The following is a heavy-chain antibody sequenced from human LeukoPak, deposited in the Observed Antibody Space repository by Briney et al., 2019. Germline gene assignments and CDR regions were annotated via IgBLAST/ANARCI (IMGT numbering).Heavy chain of an antibody. CDR3: VIWGDYDVLTGYYVPDY. V-gene: IGHV3-23*01. J-gene: IGHJ4*02. D-gene: IGHD3-9*01. CDR1: GFTFSDYY. Sequence: PGGSLRLSCAASGFTFSDYYMSWIRQAPGKGLEWVSAITGSGTSTYYADSLKGRFTISRDNSKNTVFLQMNSLRHEDTAIYYCVIWGDYDVLTGYYVPDYWGQGTLVTVSS. CDR2: ITGSGTST.